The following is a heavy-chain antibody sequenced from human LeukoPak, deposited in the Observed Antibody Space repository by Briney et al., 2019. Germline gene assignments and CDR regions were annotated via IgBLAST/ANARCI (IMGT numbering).Heavy chain of an antibody. V-gene: IGHV3-9*01. J-gene: IGHJ4*02. Sequence: PGRSLRLSCAASGFTFDDYAMHWVRHAPGKGLEWVSGISWNSGSIGYVDSVKGRFTISRDNAKNSLYLQMNSLRAEDTAVYYCARGIHASGGYGSGSYYPYWGQGTLVTVSS. CDR3: ARGIHASGGYGSGSYYPY. CDR1: GFTFDDYA. CDR2: ISWNSGSI. D-gene: IGHD3-10*01.